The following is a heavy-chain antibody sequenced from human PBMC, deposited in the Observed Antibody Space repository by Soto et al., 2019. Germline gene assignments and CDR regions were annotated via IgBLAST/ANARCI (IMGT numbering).Heavy chain of an antibody. CDR2: IYYSGST. V-gene: IGHV4-30-4*01. J-gene: IGHJ6*02. CDR1: GGSISSGDYY. D-gene: IGHD3-10*01. CDR3: GSGSFPFPNTNGMDV. Sequence: SETLSLTCTVSGGSISSGDYYWSWIRQPPGKGLEWIGYIYYSGSTYYNPSLKSRVTISVDTSKNQFSLKLSSVTAADTAMYYCGSGSFPFPNTNGMDVWGQGTTVTVSS.